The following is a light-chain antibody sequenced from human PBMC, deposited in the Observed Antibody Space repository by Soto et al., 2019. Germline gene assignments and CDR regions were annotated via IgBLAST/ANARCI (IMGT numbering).Light chain of an antibody. J-gene: IGKJ4*01. CDR2: AAS. Sequence: DIQMTQSPSSLSASVGDRVTITCRASQSISSYLNWYQQKPGKAPKLLIYAASSLQSGVPSRVRGSGSGTDVTLTISSLQPEDFATYYCQQSYSTPRTFGGGTKGEIK. CDR1: QSISSY. CDR3: QQSYSTPRT. V-gene: IGKV1-39*01.